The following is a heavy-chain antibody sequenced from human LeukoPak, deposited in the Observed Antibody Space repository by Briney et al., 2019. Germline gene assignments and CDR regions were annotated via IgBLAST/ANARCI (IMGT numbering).Heavy chain of an antibody. V-gene: IGHV5-51*01. CDR3: ARGLDYYYYGMDV. D-gene: IGHD3/OR15-3a*01. CDR1: GYSFTSYW. J-gene: IGHJ6*02. CDR2: IYPGDSDT. Sequence: GESLKISCKGSGYSFTSYWIGWVRQMPGKGLEWMGIIYPGDSDTRYSPSFQGQVTISADKSISAAYLQWSSLKASDTAMYYCARGLDYYYYGMDVWGQGTTVTVSS.